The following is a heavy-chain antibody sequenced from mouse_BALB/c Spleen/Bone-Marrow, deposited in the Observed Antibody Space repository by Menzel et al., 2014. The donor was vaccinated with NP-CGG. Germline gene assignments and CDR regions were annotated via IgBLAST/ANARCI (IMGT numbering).Heavy chain of an antibody. CDR1: GYTFTSYW. V-gene: IGHV1-69*02. CDR2: IDPSDSYT. D-gene: IGHD1-1*01. CDR3: ARLGIYYYGSSYGAMDY. Sequence: QVQLQQSGAELVKPGASVKLSCKASGYTFTSYWVHWVKQRPGQGLEWIGEIDPSDSYTKYYQNFKGKATLTVDKSSSTAYIQLSSLTSEDSAVYYCARLGIYYYGSSYGAMDYWGQGTSVTVSS. J-gene: IGHJ4*01.